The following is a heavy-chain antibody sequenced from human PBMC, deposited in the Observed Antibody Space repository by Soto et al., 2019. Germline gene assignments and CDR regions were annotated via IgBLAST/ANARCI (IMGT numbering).Heavy chain of an antibody. CDR3: ALDYIYACDY. CDR1: GFTFSSFA. V-gene: IGHV3-23*01. CDR2: ISSSGGTT. J-gene: IGHJ4*02. Sequence: EVQLLESGGGLVQPGGSLRLSCAVSGFTFSSFAMSWVRQAPGKGLEWVSVISSSGGTTYYADSVKGRFTISRDNSKNTLYLQMNSLRAEDTAVYYCALDYIYACDYWGQGTLVTVSS. D-gene: IGHD3-16*01.